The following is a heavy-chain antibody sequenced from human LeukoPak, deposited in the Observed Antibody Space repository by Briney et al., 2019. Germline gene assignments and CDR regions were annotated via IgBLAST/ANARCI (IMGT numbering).Heavy chain of an antibody. CDR2: IYHSGST. J-gene: IGHJ4*02. CDR3: ARVLWFGQHDY. V-gene: IGHV4-38-2*02. Sequence: PSETLSLTCTVSGYSISSGYYWGWIRQPPGKGLEWIGSIYHSGSTYYNPSLKSRVTISVDTSKNQFSLKLSSVTAADTAVYYCARVLWFGQHDYWGQGTLVTVSS. CDR1: GYSISSGYY. D-gene: IGHD3-10*01.